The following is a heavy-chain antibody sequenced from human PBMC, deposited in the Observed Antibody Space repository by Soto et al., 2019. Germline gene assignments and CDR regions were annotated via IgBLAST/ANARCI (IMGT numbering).Heavy chain of an antibody. J-gene: IGHJ6*03. CDR1: GFTFSSYS. Sequence: GGSLRLSCAASGFTFSSYSMNWVRQAPGKGLEWVSSISSSSSYIYYADSVKGGFTISRDNAKNSLYLQMNSLSAEDTAVYYCARDVGEYSSSADSYYYYYYMDVWGKGTTVTVSS. CDR2: ISSSSSYI. CDR3: ARDVGEYSSSADSYYYYYYMDV. D-gene: IGHD6-6*01. V-gene: IGHV3-21*01.